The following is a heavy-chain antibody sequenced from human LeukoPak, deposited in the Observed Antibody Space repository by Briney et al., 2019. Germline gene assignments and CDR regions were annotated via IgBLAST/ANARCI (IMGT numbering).Heavy chain of an antibody. CDR2: IYYSGST. V-gene: IGHV4-59*08. Sequence: PSETLSLTCTVSGGSISSYYWSWIQQPPGKGLEWIGYIYYSGSTNYNPSLKSRVTISVDTSKNQFSLKLSSVTAADTAVYYCASSSAAEIYYFDYWGQGTLVTVSS. CDR1: GGSISSYY. CDR3: ASSSAAEIYYFDY. D-gene: IGHD6-13*01. J-gene: IGHJ4*02.